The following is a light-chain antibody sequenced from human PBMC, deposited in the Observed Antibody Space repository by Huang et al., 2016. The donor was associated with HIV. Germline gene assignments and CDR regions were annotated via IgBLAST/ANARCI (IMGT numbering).Light chain of an antibody. CDR3: QQYNSYPWT. CDR2: DAS. V-gene: IGKV1-5*01. Sequence: DIQLTQSPSTLSASVGDSVTITCRASQSISSWLAWYQQKPGKAPKLLIYDASSLKRGVPSRFSGSGSGTEFTLTISSLQPDNFATYYCQQYNSYPWTFGQGTKVEIK. J-gene: IGKJ1*01. CDR1: QSISSW.